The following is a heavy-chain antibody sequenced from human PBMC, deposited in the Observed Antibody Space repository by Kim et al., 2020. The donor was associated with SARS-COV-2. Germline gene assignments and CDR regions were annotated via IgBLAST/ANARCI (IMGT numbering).Heavy chain of an antibody. CDR2: IIPILGIA. D-gene: IGHD2-15*01. V-gene: IGHV1-69*04. J-gene: IGHJ4*02. CDR3: ARVGYCSGGSCQTLDY. CDR1: GGTFSSYA. Sequence: VKVSCKASGGTFSSYAISWVRQAPGQGLEWMGRIIPILGIANYAQKFQGRVTITADKSTSTAYMELSSLRSEDTAVYYCARVGYCSGGSCQTLDYWGQGTLVTVSS.